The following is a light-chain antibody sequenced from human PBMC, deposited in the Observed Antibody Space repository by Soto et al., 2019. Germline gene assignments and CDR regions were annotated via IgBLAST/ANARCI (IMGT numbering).Light chain of an antibody. CDR1: QSLVHTDGKTY. CDR2: QVS. V-gene: IGKV2-30*02. Sequence: DVVMTQSPLSLPVTLGQPASISCRSSQSLVHTDGKTYLNWFQQRPGHSPRRLIFQVSNRVYGVPDRFTGSGSGTEFTLTISKVEAEDVGLYYCLQGTHWPGTFGQGTRLEIK. CDR3: LQGTHWPGT. J-gene: IGKJ2*01.